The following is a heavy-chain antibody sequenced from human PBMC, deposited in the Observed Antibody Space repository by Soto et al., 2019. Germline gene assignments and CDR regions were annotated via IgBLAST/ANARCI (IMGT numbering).Heavy chain of an antibody. D-gene: IGHD6-13*01. V-gene: IGHV3-33*01. CDR1: GFTFSSYG. CDR2: IWYDGSNK. CDR3: AREIIAAAGTMFDP. Sequence: GGSLRLSCAASGFTFSSYGMHWVRQAPGKGLEWVAVIWYDGSNKYYADSVKGRFTISRDNSKNTLYLQMNSLRAEDTAVYYCAREIIAAAGTMFDPWGQGTLVTVSS. J-gene: IGHJ5*02.